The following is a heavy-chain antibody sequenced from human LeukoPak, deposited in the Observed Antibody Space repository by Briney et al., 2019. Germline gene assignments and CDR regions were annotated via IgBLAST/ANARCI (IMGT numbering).Heavy chain of an antibody. CDR1: GFTFSSYW. D-gene: IGHD6-13*01. CDR3: ARPNIAAHWWFDY. CDR2: INTDGSST. J-gene: IGHJ4*02. V-gene: IGHV3-74*01. Sequence: PGGSLRLSCAASGFTFSSYWMHWVRQAPGKGLVWVSRINTDGSSTSYADSVKGRFTISRDNAKNTLYLQMNSLRAEDTAVYYCARPNIAAHWWFDYWGQGTLVTVSS.